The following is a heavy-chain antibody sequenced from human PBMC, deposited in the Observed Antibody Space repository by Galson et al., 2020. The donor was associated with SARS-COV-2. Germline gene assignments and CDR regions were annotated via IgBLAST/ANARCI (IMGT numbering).Heavy chain of an antibody. CDR2: MHPNSGNT. D-gene: IGHD2-15*01. Sequence: ASVKLSCKASGYTFTSYDINWVRQATGQGLEWMGWMHPNSGNTGYAQKFQGRVTMTRNTSISTAYMELSSLRSEDTAVYYCARGWGGGNKFDYWGQGTLVTVSS. V-gene: IGHV1-8*01. CDR3: ARGWGGGNKFDY. J-gene: IGHJ4*02. CDR1: GYTFTSYD.